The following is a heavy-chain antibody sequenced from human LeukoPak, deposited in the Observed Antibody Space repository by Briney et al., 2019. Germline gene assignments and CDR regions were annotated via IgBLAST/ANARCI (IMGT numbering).Heavy chain of an antibody. D-gene: IGHD4-17*01. V-gene: IGHV3-30-3*01. CDR2: ISYDGSNK. CDR1: GFTFSSYA. CDR3: ARYTDYGDYWIDY. J-gene: IGHJ4*02. Sequence: GSLRLSCAASGFTFSSYAMHWVRQAPGKGLEWVAVISYDGSNKYYADSVKGRFTISRDNSKNTLYLQMNSLRAEDTAVYYCARYTDYGDYWIDYWGQGTLVTVSS.